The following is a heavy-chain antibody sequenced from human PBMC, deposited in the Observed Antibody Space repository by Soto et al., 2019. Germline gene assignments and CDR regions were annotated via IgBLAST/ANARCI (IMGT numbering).Heavy chain of an antibody. CDR3: ARFYYDSSGYLPSPYYYYYGMDV. V-gene: IGHV3-7*04. Sequence: PGGSLRLSCAASGFTFRSYWMSCVRQAPGKGLEWVANIKQDGSEKYYVDSVKGRFTISRDNAKNSLYLQMNSLRAEDTAVYYCARFYYDSSGYLPSPYYYYYGMDVWGQGTTVTVSS. D-gene: IGHD3-22*01. J-gene: IGHJ6*02. CDR2: IKQDGSEK. CDR1: GFTFRSYW.